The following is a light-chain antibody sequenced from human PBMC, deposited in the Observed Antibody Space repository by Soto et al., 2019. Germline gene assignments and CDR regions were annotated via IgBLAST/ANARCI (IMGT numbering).Light chain of an antibody. V-gene: IGLV2-23*02. J-gene: IGLJ1*01. CDR1: SSDVGSYNL. CDR3: CSYAGSSTYV. Sequence: QSVLTQPASVSGSPGQSITISCTGTSSDVGSYNLVSWYQQHPGKAPKLMIYEVSKRPSGVSNRFSGSKSGNTASLTISGLQAEDEADYYCCSYAGSSTYVFVTGTKVTDL. CDR2: EVS.